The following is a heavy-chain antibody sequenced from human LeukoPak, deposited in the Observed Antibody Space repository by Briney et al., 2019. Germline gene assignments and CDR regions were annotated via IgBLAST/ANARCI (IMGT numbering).Heavy chain of an antibody. D-gene: IGHD4-17*01. CDR1: GFTFSSYS. V-gene: IGHV3-21*01. CDR2: ISSSSSYI. Sequence: GGSLRLSCAASGFTFSSYSMNWVRQAPGKGLEWVSSISSSSSYIYYADSVKGRFTISRDNAKNSLYLQMNSLRAEDTAVYYCARGPYGEFYMGVWGKGTTVTVSS. CDR3: ARGPYGEFYMGV. J-gene: IGHJ6*03.